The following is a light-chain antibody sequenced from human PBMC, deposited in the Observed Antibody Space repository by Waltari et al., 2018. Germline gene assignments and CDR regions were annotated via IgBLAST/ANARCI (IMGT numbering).Light chain of an antibody. V-gene: IGLV1-47*01. CDR2: RND. J-gene: IGLJ3*02. CDR3: VAWEDSLSATV. Sequence: QSVLTQPPSASGTPGQRVTISCSGSSSTIGSNYVYWYQHLPGTAPNLLIYRNDQRPSGVPDRFSGSKSGTSASLAISELRSEDEADYYGVAWEDSLSATVFGGGTKLTVL. CDR1: SSTIGSNY.